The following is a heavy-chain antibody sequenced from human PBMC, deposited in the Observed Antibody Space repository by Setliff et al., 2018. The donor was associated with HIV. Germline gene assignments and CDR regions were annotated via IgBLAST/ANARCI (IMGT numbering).Heavy chain of an antibody. Sequence: ASVKVSCKASGYTFTGYYMHWVRQAPGQGLEWMGWINPNTGDTGFAQRFQDRFIMTSDTATNTAFLELKSLTSDDTAVYYCVSRQLGGVDFWGQGTLVTVSS. CDR1: GYTFTGYY. CDR2: INPNTGDT. J-gene: IGHJ4*02. V-gene: IGHV1-2*02. D-gene: IGHD2-8*02. CDR3: VSRQLGGVDF.